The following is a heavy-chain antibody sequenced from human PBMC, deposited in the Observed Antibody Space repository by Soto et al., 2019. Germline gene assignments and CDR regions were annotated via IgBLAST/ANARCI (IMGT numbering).Heavy chain of an antibody. Sequence: GGSLRLSCAASGFTFSSYGMHWVRQAPGKGLEWVAVISYDGSNKYYADSVKGRFTISRDNSKNTLYLQMNSLRAEDTAVYYCAKPSHSGSYSGDAFDIWGQGTMVTVSS. J-gene: IGHJ3*02. CDR2: ISYDGSNK. V-gene: IGHV3-30*18. CDR3: AKPSHSGSYSGDAFDI. D-gene: IGHD1-26*01. CDR1: GFTFSSYG.